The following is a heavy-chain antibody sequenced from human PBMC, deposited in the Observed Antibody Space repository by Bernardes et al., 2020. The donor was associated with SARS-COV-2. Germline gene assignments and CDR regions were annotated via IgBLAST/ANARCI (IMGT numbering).Heavy chain of an antibody. CDR3: ARVVENNSAYYSTPLDS. Sequence: GGSLRLSCAASGFTFSSYSMNWVRQAPGKGLEWVSYISISSSAIYYAESVKGRFIISRDNAKNSLYLQMNSLRDDDTAVYYCARVVENNSAYYSTPLDSWGQGTLVTVSS. D-gene: IGHD3-22*01. J-gene: IGHJ4*02. CDR2: ISISSSAI. CDR1: GFTFSSYS. V-gene: IGHV3-48*02.